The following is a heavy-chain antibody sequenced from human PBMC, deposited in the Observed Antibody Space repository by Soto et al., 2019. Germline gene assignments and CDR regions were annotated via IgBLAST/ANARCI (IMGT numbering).Heavy chain of an antibody. Sequence: PGGSLRLSCTASGFTFGDYAMSWFRQAPGKGLEWVGFIRSKAYGGTTEYDASVKGRFTISRDDSKSIAYLQMNSLKTEDTAVYYFTRGVVPAAKVYYYYYMDVWGKGTTVTVSS. CDR2: IRSKAYGGTT. J-gene: IGHJ6*03. CDR1: GFTFGDYA. D-gene: IGHD2-2*01. CDR3: TRGVVPAAKVYYYYYMDV. V-gene: IGHV3-49*03.